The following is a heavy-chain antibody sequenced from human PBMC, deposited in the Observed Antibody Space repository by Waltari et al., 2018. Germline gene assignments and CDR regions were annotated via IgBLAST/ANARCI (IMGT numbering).Heavy chain of an antibody. D-gene: IGHD6-19*01. J-gene: IGHJ4*02. V-gene: IGHV4-38-2*01. Sequence: QVQLQESGPGLVKPSETLSLTCAVSGYSITSGYYWGWIRQPPGKGLEGIGNVYQSGSTHYNPSLQRRAAVSGDPSKNQFSLKLSSVNAADTSVYDCVRASAVAGNYVDSWGQGTLVTVSS. CDR2: VYQSGST. CDR3: VRASAVAGNYVDS. CDR1: GYSITSGYY.